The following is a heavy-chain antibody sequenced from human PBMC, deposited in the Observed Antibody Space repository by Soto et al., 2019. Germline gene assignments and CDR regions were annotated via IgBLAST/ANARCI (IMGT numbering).Heavy chain of an antibody. J-gene: IGHJ4*02. CDR1: GFTFSDYA. CDR2: VSHDGRNT. V-gene: IGHV3-30*03. Sequence: VQLVESGGGVVQPGRSLRLSCAASGFTFSDYAMHWVRQAPGKGLEWVAVVSHDGRNTHYADSVKGRFTISRDSSKNTASLEMTSLRAEETAGYYCAMVGRQWLVTSDFNYWGQGALVTVSS. CDR3: AMVGRQWLVTSDFNY. D-gene: IGHD6-19*01.